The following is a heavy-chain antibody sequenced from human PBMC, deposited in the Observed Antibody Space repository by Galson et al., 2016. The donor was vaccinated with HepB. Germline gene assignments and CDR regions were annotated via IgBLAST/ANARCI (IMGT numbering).Heavy chain of an antibody. Sequence: LEWMGGITPIFGTTNYAQRFQGRVTITADKSTSTAYMELTSLRSEDTAVYYCARGYTSGWYWFDPWGQGTLVTVSS. D-gene: IGHD6-19*01. J-gene: IGHJ5*02. CDR3: ARGYTSGWYWFDP. V-gene: IGHV1-69*06. CDR2: ITPIFGTT.